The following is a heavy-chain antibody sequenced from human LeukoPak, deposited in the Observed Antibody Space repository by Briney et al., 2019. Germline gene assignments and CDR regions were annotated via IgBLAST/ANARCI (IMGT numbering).Heavy chain of an antibody. D-gene: IGHD5-18*01. J-gene: IGHJ3*02. CDR3: AKGGDSYGNFDI. V-gene: IGHV3-23*01. Sequence: GGSLRLSCVASGFTFSNYAMSWVRQAPGKGLEWVSAISGSGGRTLYADSVKGRCTISRDNSKNTLYLQMNSLRAEDTAVYYCAKGGDSYGNFDIWGQGTMVTVSS. CDR2: ISGSGGRT. CDR1: GFTFSNYA.